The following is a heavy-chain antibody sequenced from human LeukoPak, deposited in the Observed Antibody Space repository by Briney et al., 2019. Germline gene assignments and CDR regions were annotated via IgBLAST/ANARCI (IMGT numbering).Heavy chain of an antibody. D-gene: IGHD2-15*01. Sequence: ASVKVSCKASGYTFINYYIYWVRQAPGQGLEWMGWINPNSGGTKSAQKFQGRVTMTRDTSISTAYMELSRLRSDDTAVYYCARILRGKDIRFDPWGQGTLVTVSS. CDR2: INPNSGGT. V-gene: IGHV1-2*02. J-gene: IGHJ5*02. CDR1: GYTFINYY. CDR3: ARILRGKDIRFDP.